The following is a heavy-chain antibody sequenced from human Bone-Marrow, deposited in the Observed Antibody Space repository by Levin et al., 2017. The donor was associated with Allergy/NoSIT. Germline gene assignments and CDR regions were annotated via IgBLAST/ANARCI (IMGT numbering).Heavy chain of an antibody. J-gene: IGHJ4*02. V-gene: IGHV5-51*01. Sequence: ASVKVSCRGSGYSFNTYWIGWVRQMPGKGLEWMGIIYPGDSDIRYSPSFQGQVTISADKSISTAYLQWSSLKASDTARYYCARRFSYCSSTSCYDYWGQGTLVTVSS. CDR1: GYSFNTYW. CDR2: IYPGDSDI. D-gene: IGHD2-2*01. CDR3: ARRFSYCSSTSCYDY.